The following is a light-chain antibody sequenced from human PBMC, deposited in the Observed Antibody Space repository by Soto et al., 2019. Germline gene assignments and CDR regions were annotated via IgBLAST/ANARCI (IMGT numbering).Light chain of an antibody. J-gene: IGKJ1*01. V-gene: IGKV1-5*01. Sequence: DIPMTQSPSTLSASVGDRVTIPCRASQSISSWLAWYQQKPGKAPKLLIYDASSLESGVPSRFSGSGSGTEFTLTISSLQPDDFAPYYCQVYTDSYWRFAQGAKVDI. CDR1: QSISSW. CDR2: DAS. CDR3: QVYTDSYWR.